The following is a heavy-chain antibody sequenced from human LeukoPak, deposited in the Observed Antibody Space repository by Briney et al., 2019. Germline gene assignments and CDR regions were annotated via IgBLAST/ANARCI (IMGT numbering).Heavy chain of an antibody. CDR1: GFTFSNYW. CDR3: ARVSTGTVGLGY. V-gene: IGHV3-7*01. CDR2: INQDGSEK. Sequence: QPGGSLRLSCAASGFTFSNYWMSWVRQAPGKGLEWVANINQDGSEKYYVDSVKGRFTISRDNAKNSLYLQINSLRAEDTGVYYCARVSTGTVGLGYWGQGTLVTVSS. D-gene: IGHD1-7*01. J-gene: IGHJ4*02.